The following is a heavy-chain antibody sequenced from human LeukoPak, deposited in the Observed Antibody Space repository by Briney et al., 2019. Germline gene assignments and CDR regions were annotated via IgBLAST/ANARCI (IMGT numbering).Heavy chain of an antibody. J-gene: IGHJ4*02. Sequence: PSQTLSLTCTVSGDFINSALYFWTWIRPHPGEGLEWIGYTYYSGSTHYNPSLKSRVIISVDTSKNQFSLKLSSVTAADTAVYYCARAYCTSTRCPFDSWGQGTLVTVSS. D-gene: IGHD2-2*01. CDR3: ARAYCTSTRCPFDS. V-gene: IGHV4-31*03. CDR1: GDFINSALYF. CDR2: TYYSGST.